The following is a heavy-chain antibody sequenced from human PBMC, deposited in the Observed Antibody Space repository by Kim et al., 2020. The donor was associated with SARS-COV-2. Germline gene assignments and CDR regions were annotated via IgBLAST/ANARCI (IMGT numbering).Heavy chain of an antibody. J-gene: IGHJ6*02. CDR1: GYSFTSYW. Sequence: GESLKISCKGSGYSFTSYWIGWVRQMPGKGLEWMGIIYPGDSDTRYSPSFQGQVTIPADKSISTAYLQWSSLKASDTAMYYCARQKWGYSGGYYYYHGMDVWGQGTTVTVSS. D-gene: IGHD5-12*01. CDR2: IYPGDSDT. CDR3: ARQKWGYSGGYYYYHGMDV. V-gene: IGHV5-51*01.